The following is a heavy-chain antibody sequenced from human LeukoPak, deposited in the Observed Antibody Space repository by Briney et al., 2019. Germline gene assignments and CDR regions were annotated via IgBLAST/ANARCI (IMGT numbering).Heavy chain of an antibody. CDR2: ISGSGGST. CDR3: ANVWFGEFNFDY. V-gene: IGHV3-23*01. J-gene: IGHJ4*02. D-gene: IGHD3-10*01. Sequence: GGSLRLSCAASGFTFSSYAMSWVRQAPGKGLEWVSAISGSGGSTYYADSVKGRFTISRDNSKNTLYLQMNSLRAEDTAVYYCANVWFGEFNFDYWGQGTLVTVS. CDR1: GFTFSSYA.